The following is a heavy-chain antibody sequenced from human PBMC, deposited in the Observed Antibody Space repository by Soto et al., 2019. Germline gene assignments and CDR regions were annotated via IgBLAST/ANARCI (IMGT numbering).Heavy chain of an antibody. J-gene: IGHJ4*02. CDR3: ARGSSGWPPRLDY. CDR2: IYYSGST. Sequence: QVQLQESGPGLVKPSETLSLNCTVSGGSISSYYWSWIRQSPGKGLEWIGYIYYSGSTNYNPSLKSRVTISVDTSKNQFSLELSSVTAADTAVYFCARGSSGWPPRLDYWSQGTLVTVSS. D-gene: IGHD6-19*01. V-gene: IGHV4-59*01. CDR1: GGSISSYY.